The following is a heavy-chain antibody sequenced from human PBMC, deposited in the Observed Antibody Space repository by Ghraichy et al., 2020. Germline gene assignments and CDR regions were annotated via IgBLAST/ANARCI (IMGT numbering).Heavy chain of an antibody. CDR2: INPDGSEK. Sequence: GGSLRLSCGASGFTFSRYWMNWVRQAPGKGLDWVANINPDGSEKVYVDSVKGRFTISRDNAKNALYLQMNSLRVEDTAVYYCARFIAGGGNCCALDYWGQGALVTVSS. V-gene: IGHV3-7*01. J-gene: IGHJ4*02. CDR1: GFTFSRYW. CDR3: ARFIAGGGNCCALDY. D-gene: IGHD2-15*01.